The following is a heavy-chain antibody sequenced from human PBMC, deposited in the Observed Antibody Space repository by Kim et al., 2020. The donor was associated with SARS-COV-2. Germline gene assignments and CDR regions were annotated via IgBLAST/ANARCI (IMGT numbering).Heavy chain of an antibody. CDR3: ARDPSRWARGSVVVPAAIPNYYMDV. D-gene: IGHD2-2*02. CDR2: IWYDGSNK. V-gene: IGHV3-33*01. Sequence: GGSLRLSCAASGFTFSSYGMHWVRQAPGKGLEWVAVIWYDGSNKYYADSVKGRFTISRDNSKNTLYLQMNSLRAEDTAVYYCARDPSRWARGSVVVPAAIPNYYMDVWGKGTTVTVSS. CDR1: GFTFSSYG. J-gene: IGHJ6*03.